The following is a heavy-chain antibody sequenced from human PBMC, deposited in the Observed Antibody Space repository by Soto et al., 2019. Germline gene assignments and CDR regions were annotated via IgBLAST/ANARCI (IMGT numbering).Heavy chain of an antibody. V-gene: IGHV4-59*01. J-gene: IGHJ4*02. CDR2: VYYTGST. Sequence: PSETLSPTCSVSGGSISGSYWSWIRQPPGKGLEWLGYVYYTGSTNYSPSLRSRVSISVDTSKNEFSLRLSSVTAADTAVYFCARSVAVSGAHIDYWGQGTKVTVSS. D-gene: IGHD6-19*01. CDR1: GGSISGSY. CDR3: ARSVAVSGAHIDY.